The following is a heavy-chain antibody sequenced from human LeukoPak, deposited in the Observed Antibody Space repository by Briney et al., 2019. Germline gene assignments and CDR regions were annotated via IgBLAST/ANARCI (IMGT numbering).Heavy chain of an antibody. D-gene: IGHD3-22*01. J-gene: IGHJ3*02. Sequence: PSQTLSLTCTVSGGSISSGGYYWSWIRQHPGKGLEWIGYIYYRGSTYYNPSLKSRVTISLDTSKNQFSLKLSSVTAADTAVYYCARGVNSYDSRLDAFDIWGQGTMVTVSS. CDR3: ARGVNSYDSRLDAFDI. V-gene: IGHV4-31*03. CDR2: IYYRGST. CDR1: GGSISSGGYY.